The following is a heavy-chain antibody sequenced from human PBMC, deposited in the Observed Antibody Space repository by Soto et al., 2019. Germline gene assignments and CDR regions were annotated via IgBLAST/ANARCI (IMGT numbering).Heavy chain of an antibody. CDR2: ISYDGSNK. Sequence: PGGSLRLSCAASGFTFSSYAMHGVRQAPGKGLEWVAVISYDGSNKYYADSVKGRFTISRDNYKNTLYLQTNSLRAEDTALYYCAREDRYCSGGRCYHSFGYWGQGTLVTVSS. V-gene: IGHV3-30-3*01. CDR1: GFTFSSYA. J-gene: IGHJ4*02. D-gene: IGHD2-15*01. CDR3: AREDRYCSGGRCYHSFGY.